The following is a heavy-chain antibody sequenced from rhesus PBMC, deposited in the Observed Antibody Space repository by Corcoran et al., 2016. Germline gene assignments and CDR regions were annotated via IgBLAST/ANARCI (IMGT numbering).Heavy chain of an antibody. J-gene: IGHJ5-1*01. CDR1: GYSISSNY. CDR3: ARGPYDSGYYTGLNRFDV. Sequence: QVQLQESGPGLVKPSETLSLTCVVSGYSISSNYWRWIRQSPGKGLGWGGYIYGSTGSTDYNPSLKTRVTISTDPSKNQFSLKLSSVTAADTAVYYCARGPYDSGYYTGLNRFDVWGPGVLVTVSS. D-gene: IGHD3-28*01. CDR2: IYGSTGST. V-gene: IGHV4-160*01.